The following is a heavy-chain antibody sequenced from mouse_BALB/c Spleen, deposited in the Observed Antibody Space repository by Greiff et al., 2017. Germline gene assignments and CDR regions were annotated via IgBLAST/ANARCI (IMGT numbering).Heavy chain of an antibody. Sequence: QVQLQQSGAELMKPGASVKISCKATGYTFSSYWIEWVKQRPGHGLEWIGEILPGSGSTNYNEKFKGKATFTADTSSNTAYMQLSSLTSEDSAVYYCARTGFITTAAWFAYWGQGTLVTVSA. CDR2: ILPGSGST. CDR3: ARTGFITTAAWFAY. D-gene: IGHD1-2*01. J-gene: IGHJ3*01. CDR1: GYTFSSYW. V-gene: IGHV1-9*01.